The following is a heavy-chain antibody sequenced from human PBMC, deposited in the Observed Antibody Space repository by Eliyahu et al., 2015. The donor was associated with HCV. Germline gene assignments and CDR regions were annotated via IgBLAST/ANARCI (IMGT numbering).Heavy chain of an antibody. CDR1: GFTFDDYG. D-gene: IGHD6-6*01. CDR2: INWNSDYS. V-gene: IGHV3-9*01. J-gene: IGHJ2*01. CDR3: AKDSEELVQFQYFDL. Sequence: EGLLEESGGGLVQPGGSLRLSCVASGFTFDDYGMHWVRQRPGKGLEWVSGINWNSDYSGHADSVKGRFTISRDNAKNSLFLXMTSLRSEDTALYYCAKDSEELVQFQYFDLWGRGTLVTVSS.